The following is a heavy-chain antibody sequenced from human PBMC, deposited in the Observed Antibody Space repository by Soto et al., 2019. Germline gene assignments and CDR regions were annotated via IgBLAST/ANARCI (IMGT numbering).Heavy chain of an antibody. Sequence: QVQLVESGGGLVKPGGSLRLSCAASGFTFSDYYMSWIRQAPGKGLEWVSYISSSSSYTNYADSVKGRFTISRDNAKNSLYLQMNSLRAEDTAVYYCARDPNYYDSSGYPSAVDYWGQGTLVTVSS. CDR2: ISSSSSYT. D-gene: IGHD3-22*01. J-gene: IGHJ4*02. V-gene: IGHV3-11*06. CDR3: ARDPNYYDSSGYPSAVDY. CDR1: GFTFSDYY.